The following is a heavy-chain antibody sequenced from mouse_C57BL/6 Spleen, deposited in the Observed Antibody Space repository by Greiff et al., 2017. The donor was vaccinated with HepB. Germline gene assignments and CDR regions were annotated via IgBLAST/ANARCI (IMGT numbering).Heavy chain of an antibody. V-gene: IGHV1-69*01. D-gene: IGHD2-5*01. CDR3: ARRSNYYYAMDY. J-gene: IGHJ4*01. CDR2: IDPSDSYT. CDR1: GYTFTSYW. Sequence: QVQLQQPGAELVMPGASVKLSCKASGYTFTSYWMHWVKQRPGQGLEWIGEIDPSDSYTNYNQKFKGKSTVTVDKSSSTAYMQLSSLTSEDSAVYYCARRSNYYYAMDYWGQGTSVTVSS.